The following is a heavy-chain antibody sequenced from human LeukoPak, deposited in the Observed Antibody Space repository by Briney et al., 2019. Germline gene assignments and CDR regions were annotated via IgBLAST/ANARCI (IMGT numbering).Heavy chain of an antibody. CDR3: ARSNVLRYFDWLSNPTDWFDP. V-gene: IGHV4-4*07. CDR2: IYTSGST. D-gene: IGHD3-9*01. Sequence: SETLSLTCTVSAGSISSYYWSWIRQPAGQGLEWIVRIYTSGSTNYNPSLKSRVTMSVDTSKIQFSLKLSSVTAADTAVYYCARSNVLRYFDWLSNPTDWFDPWGQGTLVTVSS. J-gene: IGHJ5*02. CDR1: AGSISSYY.